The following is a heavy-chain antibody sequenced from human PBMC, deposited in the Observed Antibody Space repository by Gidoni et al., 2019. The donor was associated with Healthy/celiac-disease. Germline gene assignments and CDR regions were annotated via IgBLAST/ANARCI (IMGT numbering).Heavy chain of an antibody. CDR1: GLTCSSYA. J-gene: IGHJ4*02. Sequence: EVQLLESGGGLVQPGGSLRLSCAASGLTCSSYARSWVRQAPGKGLEWVSAISGSGGSTYYADSVKGRFTISRDNSKNTLYLQMNSLRAEDTAVYYCAKDFRVYDSSGYYVSYWGQGTLVTVSS. CDR2: ISGSGGST. CDR3: AKDFRVYDSSGYYVSY. D-gene: IGHD3-22*01. V-gene: IGHV3-23*01.